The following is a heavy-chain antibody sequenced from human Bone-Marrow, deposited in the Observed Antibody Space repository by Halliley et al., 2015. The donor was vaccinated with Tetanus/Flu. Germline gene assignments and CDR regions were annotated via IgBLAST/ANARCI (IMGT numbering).Heavy chain of an antibody. D-gene: IGHD3-22*01. V-gene: IGHV3-21*01. CDR3: ARTVGSGCYYFDS. CDR2: ISGPGGHP. Sequence: LEWVGSISGPGGHPNYADPVRGRFTHARDNAKNSLYVQMNNLRVEDTAVYYCARTVGSGCYYFDSWGQGTLVTVSS. J-gene: IGHJ4*02.